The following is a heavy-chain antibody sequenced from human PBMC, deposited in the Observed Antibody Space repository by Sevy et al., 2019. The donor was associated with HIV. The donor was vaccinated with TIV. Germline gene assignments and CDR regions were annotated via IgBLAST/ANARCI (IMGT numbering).Heavy chain of an antibody. D-gene: IGHD3-16*01. CDR2: IQYDGSNK. V-gene: IGHV3-30*02. J-gene: IGHJ4*02. CDR1: GFSFSSYG. CDR3: VKEGGGGGGDH. Sequence: GGSLRLSCAASGFSFSSYGMHWVRQAPGKGLEWMSYIQYDGSNKDYADSVKGRFTISRDNSKNKLYLQMNSLRVEDRAVFYGVKEGGGGGGDHWGQGTLVTVSS.